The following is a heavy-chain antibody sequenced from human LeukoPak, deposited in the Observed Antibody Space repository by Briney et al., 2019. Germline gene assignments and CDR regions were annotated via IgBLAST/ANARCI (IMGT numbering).Heavy chain of an antibody. D-gene: IGHD2-2*01. V-gene: IGHV3-30*03. CDR3: ASQGDCSSTSCYPYFQH. Sequence: GSLRLSCAASGFTFSSYGMHWVRQAPGKGLEWVAVISYDGSNKYYADSVKGRFTISRDNSKNTLYLQMNSLRAEDTAVYYCASQGDCSSTSCYPYFQHWGQGTLVTVSS. CDR2: ISYDGSNK. J-gene: IGHJ1*01. CDR1: GFTFSSYG.